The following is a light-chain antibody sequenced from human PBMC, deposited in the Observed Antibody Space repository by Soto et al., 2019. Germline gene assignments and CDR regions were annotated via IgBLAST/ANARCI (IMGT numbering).Light chain of an antibody. CDR1: QTVRNN. V-gene: IGKV3-20*01. CDR3: QQYGSSPLT. J-gene: IGKJ4*01. CDR2: DAS. Sequence: EIVFTQSPATLSLSPGERATLSCRASQTVRNNLAWYQQRPGQAPRLLIYDASSRATGIPARFSGSGSGTDFTLTISRLEPEDFAVYYCQQYGSSPLTFGGGTKVDI.